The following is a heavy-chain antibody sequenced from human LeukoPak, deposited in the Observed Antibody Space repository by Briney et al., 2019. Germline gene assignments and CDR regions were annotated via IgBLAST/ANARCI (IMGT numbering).Heavy chain of an antibody. Sequence: PGGSLRLSCAAPGFTFSSYWMSWVRQAPGEGLEWVANIKQDGSVKYYVDSVKGRFTISRDNAKNSLYLQMNSLRAEDTAVYYCARIVKTSGKGYCSSTSCTRPYYYMDVWGKGTTVTISS. V-gene: IGHV3-7*01. CDR3: ARIVKTSGKGYCSSTSCTRPYYYMDV. J-gene: IGHJ6*03. CDR1: GFTFSSYW. D-gene: IGHD2-2*01. CDR2: IKQDGSVK.